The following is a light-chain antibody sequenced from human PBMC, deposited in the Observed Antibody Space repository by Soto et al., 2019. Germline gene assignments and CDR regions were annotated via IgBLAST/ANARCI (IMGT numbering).Light chain of an antibody. CDR3: PQTYTRPET. V-gene: IGKV1-39*01. Sequence: DVQMTQSPSSLSASVGDRVTITCRASESIASYLQWYQQKPGQAPKLLIYAASDLQSGVPSRFSGSGSGTDFTLTISSLQPEDFAVYYCPQTYTRPETFGPGTKV. CDR1: ESIASY. CDR2: AAS. J-gene: IGKJ3*01.